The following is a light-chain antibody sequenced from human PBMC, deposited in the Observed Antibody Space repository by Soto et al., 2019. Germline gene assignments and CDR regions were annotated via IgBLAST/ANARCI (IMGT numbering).Light chain of an antibody. CDR2: AAP. CDR3: HHYNTYST. Sequence: IQMTQSPSSLSASVGDRVTITCRASQSISSYLNWYQQKPGKAPKLLIYAAPSLESEVPSRFSGSGSGTEFTLTISSLQPDDFATYYCHHYNTYSTFGQGTKVDIK. CDR1: QSISSY. J-gene: IGKJ1*01. V-gene: IGKV1-5*03.